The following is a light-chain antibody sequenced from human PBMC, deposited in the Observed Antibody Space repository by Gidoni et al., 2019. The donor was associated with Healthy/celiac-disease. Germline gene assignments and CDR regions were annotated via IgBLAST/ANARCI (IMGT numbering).Light chain of an antibody. V-gene: IGLV3-1*01. CDR2: QDS. CDR1: KLGDKY. J-gene: IGLJ2*01. Sequence: SSELTQPPSVSVSPGQTASITCSVDKLGDKYACWYQQKPGQSPVLVIYQDSKRPSGIPERFSGSNSGNTATLTISGTQAMDEADYYCQAWDSSTGVFGGGTKLTVL. CDR3: QAWDSSTGV.